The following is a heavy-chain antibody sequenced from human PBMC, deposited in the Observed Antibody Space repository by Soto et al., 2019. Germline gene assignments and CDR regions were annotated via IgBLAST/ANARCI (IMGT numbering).Heavy chain of an antibody. V-gene: IGHV3-15*07. D-gene: IGHD6-13*01. CDR1: GFTFSQAW. J-gene: IGHJ4*01. CDR3: TSESYSTRIIVRFDY. CDR2: IQSTTDGGKT. Sequence: PGGSLRLSCAASGFTFSQAWINCVRLSPEQRLEWVGRIQSTTDGGKTDYAAPLIGRFAISRDDSQILVYLQMNSLKIEDTAVYYCTSESYSTRIIVRFDYWGHGTLVTFAS.